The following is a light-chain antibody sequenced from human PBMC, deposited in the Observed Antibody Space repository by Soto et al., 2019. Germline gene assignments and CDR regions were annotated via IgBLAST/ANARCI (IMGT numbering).Light chain of an antibody. Sequence: QSVLTQPPSASGPPGQRVTISCSGSSSNIGSNYVFCYQHLPGTAPKLLIYRNNQRPSGVPDRFSGSKSGTSASLAISGLRSEDETDYYCAAWDDSLSGVVFGGGTKLTVL. CDR1: SSNIGSNY. CDR3: AAWDDSLSGVV. J-gene: IGLJ2*01. CDR2: RNN. V-gene: IGLV1-47*01.